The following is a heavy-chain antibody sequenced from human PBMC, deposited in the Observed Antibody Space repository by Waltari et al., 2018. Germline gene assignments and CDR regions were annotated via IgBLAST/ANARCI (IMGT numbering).Heavy chain of an antibody. J-gene: IGHJ3*02. V-gene: IGHV4-4*07. CDR2: IYTSGST. D-gene: IGHD6-6*01. CDR3: ARDLVDSSSSGAFDI. Sequence: QVQLQESGPGLVKPSETLSLTCTVSGGSISSYYWSWIRQPAGKGLEWIGRIYTSGSTNYNPSRKSRVTMSVDTSKNQFSLKLSSVTAADTAVYYCARDLVDSSSSGAFDIWGQGTMVTVSS. CDR1: GGSISSYY.